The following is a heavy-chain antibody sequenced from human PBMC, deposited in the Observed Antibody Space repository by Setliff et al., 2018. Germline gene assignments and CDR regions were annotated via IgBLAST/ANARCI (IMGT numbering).Heavy chain of an antibody. CDR3: ASQRLARYFDN. CDR2: MFDNVVT. CDR1: SDSVNSGYT. Sequence: PSETLSLTCTVSSDSVNSGYTWGWIRPPPGKGLEWIGIMFDNVVTFYKPSLKRRVTMSVDTSKGELSLKLTFVTAADTAVYYCASQRLARYFDNWGQGTLVTVSS. D-gene: IGHD2-21*01. J-gene: IGHJ4*02. V-gene: IGHV4-38-2*02.